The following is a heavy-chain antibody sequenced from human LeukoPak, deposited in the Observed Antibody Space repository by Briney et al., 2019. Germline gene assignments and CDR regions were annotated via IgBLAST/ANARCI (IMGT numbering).Heavy chain of an antibody. CDR1: DSSISSFY. Sequence: SETLSLTCTVSDSSISSFYWSWIRQPPGKGLEWIGFVYKTGHTNYNPSLKSRVAISLDGSKSQVSLRLTSVTAADTAVYYCAPHRFGEPHFEYWGRGTLVSVSS. V-gene: IGHV4-59*08. D-gene: IGHD3-10*01. CDR3: APHRFGEPHFEY. CDR2: VYKTGHT. J-gene: IGHJ4*02.